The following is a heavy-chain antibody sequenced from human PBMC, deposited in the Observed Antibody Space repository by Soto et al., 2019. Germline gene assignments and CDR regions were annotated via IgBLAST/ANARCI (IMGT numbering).Heavy chain of an antibody. D-gene: IGHD3-16*01. V-gene: IGHV3-23*01. Sequence: EVQLLESGGGLVQPGESLRLSCAASGFTFSSYPMSWVRQAPGKGLEWVSAVSVRGGTTFYADSVKGRFTISRDNSKNTLYLQMNSLRADDTAVYYCEKGGRTSWFYLWGQGALVTVSS. CDR3: EKGGRTSWFYL. CDR2: VSVRGGTT. CDR1: GFTFSSYP. J-gene: IGHJ5*02.